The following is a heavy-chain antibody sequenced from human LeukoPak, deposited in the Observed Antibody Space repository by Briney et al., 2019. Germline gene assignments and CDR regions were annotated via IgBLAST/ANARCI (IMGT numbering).Heavy chain of an antibody. J-gene: IGHJ3*02. Sequence: KSSETLSLTCTVSGGSISSYYWSWIRQPAGKGLEWIGRIYTSGSTNYNPSLKSRVTMSVDTSKNQFSLKLSSVTAADTAVYYCARDTRLLLRDAFDIWGQGTMVTVSS. CDR1: GGSISSYY. V-gene: IGHV4-4*07. CDR3: ARDTRLLLRDAFDI. D-gene: IGHD3-22*01. CDR2: IYTSGST.